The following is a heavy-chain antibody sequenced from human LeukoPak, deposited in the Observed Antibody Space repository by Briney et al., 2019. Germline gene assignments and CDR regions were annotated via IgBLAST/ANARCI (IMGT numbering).Heavy chain of an antibody. J-gene: IGHJ4*02. D-gene: IGHD3-9*01. Sequence: GASVEVSCKASGYTFTSYGISWVRQAPGQGLEWMGWISAYNGNTNYAQKLQGRVTMTTDTSTSTAYMELRSLRSDDTAVYYCARRYYDILTGYYPASRERYFDYWGQGTLVTVSS. CDR3: ARRYYDILTGYYPASRERYFDY. CDR1: GYTFTSYG. V-gene: IGHV1-18*04. CDR2: ISAYNGNT.